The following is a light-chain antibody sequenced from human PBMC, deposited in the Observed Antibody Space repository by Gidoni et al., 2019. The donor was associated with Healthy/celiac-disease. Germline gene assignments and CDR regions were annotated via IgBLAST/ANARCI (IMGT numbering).Light chain of an antibody. CDR2: QDT. Sequence: SYDLTQPPSVSVSPGQTASITCSGDRLGDKYTYWYQHKSAQSPVVVMYQDTKRPSGIPERFSGSNAGNTATLTISGTQTLDEADYYGQAWDSNAEFFGTGTKVIVL. J-gene: IGLJ1*01. CDR3: QAWDSNAEF. V-gene: IGLV3-1*01. CDR1: RLGDKY.